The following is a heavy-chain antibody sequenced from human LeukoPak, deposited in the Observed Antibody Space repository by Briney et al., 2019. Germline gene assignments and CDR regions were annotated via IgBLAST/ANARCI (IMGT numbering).Heavy chain of an antibody. D-gene: IGHD3-22*01. CDR3: ARGPRLYYYDSSGYYYY. CDR1: GGSISSLY. CDR2: IYYTGST. J-gene: IGHJ4*02. Sequence: SETLPLTCSVSGGSISSLYWSWIRQPPGKGLEWIGCIYYTGSTNYNPSLKSRVTMFVDTSKNQFSLKLSSVTAADTAVYFCARGPRLYYYDSSGYYYYWGQGTLVTVSS. V-gene: IGHV4-59*12.